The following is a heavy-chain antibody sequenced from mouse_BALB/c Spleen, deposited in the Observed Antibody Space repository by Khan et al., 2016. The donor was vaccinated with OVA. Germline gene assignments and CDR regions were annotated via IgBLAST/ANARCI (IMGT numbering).Heavy chain of an antibody. CDR2: ITPNNGGT. D-gene: IGHD1-1*01. J-gene: IGHJ2*01. V-gene: IGHV1-18*01. Sequence: VQLQQSGPELVKPGASVKISCKASGYTFTDYNMDWVKQSHGKSLEWIGDITPNNGGTIYNKKFKGKATLTVDKSSSKAYMELRSLTSEDTADYYCTRGGHGSPFDYWGQGTTLTVSS. CDR1: GYTFTDYN. CDR3: TRGGHGSPFDY.